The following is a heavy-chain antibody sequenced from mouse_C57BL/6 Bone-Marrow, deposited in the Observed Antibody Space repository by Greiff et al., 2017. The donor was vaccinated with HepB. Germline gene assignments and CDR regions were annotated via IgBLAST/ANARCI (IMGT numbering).Heavy chain of an antibody. CDR1: GYAFTNYL. V-gene: IGHV1-54*01. D-gene: IGHD2-10*02. CDR3: ARGGTYGFAY. Sequence: QVQLQQSGAELVRPGPSVKVSCKASGYAFTNYLIEWVKQRPGQGLEWIGVINPGSGGTNYNEKFKGKATLTADKSSSTAYMQLSSLTSEDSAVYFCARGGTYGFAYWGQGTRVTVSA. J-gene: IGHJ3*01. CDR2: INPGSGGT.